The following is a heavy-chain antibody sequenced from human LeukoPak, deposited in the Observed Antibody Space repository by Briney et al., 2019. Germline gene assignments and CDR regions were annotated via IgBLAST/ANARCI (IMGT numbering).Heavy chain of an antibody. CDR1: GFTFSSYW. CDR3: ARAGNGFDI. V-gene: IGHV3-74*01. CDR2: INGDGSIT. J-gene: IGHJ3*02. Sequence: SGGSLRLSCAASGFTFSSYWIHWVRQAPGKGLVWVSRINGDGSITTYADSVRGRFTISRDNVKNTLYLQMNSLRAEDTAVYYCARAGNGFDIWGRGTMVTVSS.